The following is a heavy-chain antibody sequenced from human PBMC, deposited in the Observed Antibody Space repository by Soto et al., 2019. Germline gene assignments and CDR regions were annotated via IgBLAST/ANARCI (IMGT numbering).Heavy chain of an antibody. Sequence: ESGGGVVQPGRSLRLSCAASGFTFSSYGMHWVRQAPGKGLEWVAVISYDGSNKYYADSVKGRFTISRDNSKNTLYLQMNSLRAEDTAVYYCAKDLNYDSSGCNFDYWGQGTLVTVSS. J-gene: IGHJ4*02. CDR3: AKDLNYDSSGCNFDY. CDR2: ISYDGSNK. CDR1: GFTFSSYG. V-gene: IGHV3-30*18. D-gene: IGHD3-22*01.